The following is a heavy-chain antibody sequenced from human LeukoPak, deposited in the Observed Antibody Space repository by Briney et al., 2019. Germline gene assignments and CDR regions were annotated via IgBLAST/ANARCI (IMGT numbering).Heavy chain of an antibody. Sequence: SGGSLRLSCAASGFTFSNAWMSWVRQAPGKGLEWIGRIKSKTDGGTTDYAAPVKGRFTISRDDSTDTLYLQLNSLKTEDTAIYYCTTDPRYGYYFDYWGQGTLVTVSS. J-gene: IGHJ4*02. V-gene: IGHV3-15*01. D-gene: IGHD1-1*01. CDR2: IKSKTDGGTT. CDR3: TTDPRYGYYFDY. CDR1: GFTFSNAW.